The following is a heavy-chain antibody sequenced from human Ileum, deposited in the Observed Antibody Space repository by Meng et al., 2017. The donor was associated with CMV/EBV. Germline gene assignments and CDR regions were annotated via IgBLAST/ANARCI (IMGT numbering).Heavy chain of an antibody. J-gene: IGHJ4*02. V-gene: IGHV3-23*01. Sequence: EVQLLESGGGLEQPGGSLRLSCAASGFTFSGYAMAWVRQAPGKGLEWVSGITGSGGSTYYADSVKGRFAVSRDNSRNTLYLQMNSLRAEDTAVYYCAKRDFLEDNHYYPLFDSWGQGTLVTVSS. CDR1: GFTFSGYA. CDR3: AKRDFLEDNHYYPLFDS. D-gene: IGHD3-22*01. CDR2: ITGSGGST.